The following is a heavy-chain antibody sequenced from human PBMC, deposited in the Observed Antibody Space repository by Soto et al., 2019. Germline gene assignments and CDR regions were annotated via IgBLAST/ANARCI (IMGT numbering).Heavy chain of an antibody. V-gene: IGHV4-34*01. CDR2: INHSGST. CDR1: GGSFSGYY. J-gene: IGHJ4*02. Sequence: QVQLQQWGAGLLKHSETLSLTCAVYGGSFSGYYWSWLRQPPGKGLEWIGEINHSGSTNYNPSLKSRVTISVDTSKIQFSLKLSSVTAADTALYYCARGAYSYVPYYFDYWGQGTLVTVSS. D-gene: IGHD5-18*01. CDR3: ARGAYSYVPYYFDY.